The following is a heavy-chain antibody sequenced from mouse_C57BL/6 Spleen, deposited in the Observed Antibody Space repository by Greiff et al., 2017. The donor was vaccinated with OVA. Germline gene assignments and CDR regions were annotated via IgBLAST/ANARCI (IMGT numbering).Heavy chain of an antibody. Sequence: VQLQQSGPVLVKPGASVKMSCKASGYTFTDYYMNWVKQSHGKSLEWIGVINPYNGGTSYNQKFKGKATLTVDKDSSTAYMELNSLTSEDSAVYYCASGGSPPGFAYWGQGTLVTVSA. V-gene: IGHV1-19*01. CDR2: INPYNGGT. CDR3: ASGGSPPGFAY. CDR1: GYTFTDYY. J-gene: IGHJ3*01.